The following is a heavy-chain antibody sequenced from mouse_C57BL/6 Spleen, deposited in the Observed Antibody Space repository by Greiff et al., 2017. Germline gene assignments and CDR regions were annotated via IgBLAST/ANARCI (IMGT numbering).Heavy chain of an antibody. CDR2: IWSDGST. CDR1: GFSLTRYG. CDR3: ARHFNTDYAMDY. V-gene: IGHV2-6-1*01. Sequence: VMLVESGPGLVAPSQSLSITCTVSGFSLTRYGVHWVRQPPGKGLEWLVVIWSDGSTTYNSALKSRLSISKDNSKSQVFLKMNSLQTDDTAMYYCARHFNTDYAMDYWGQGTSVTVYS. J-gene: IGHJ4*01. D-gene: IGHD1-1*01.